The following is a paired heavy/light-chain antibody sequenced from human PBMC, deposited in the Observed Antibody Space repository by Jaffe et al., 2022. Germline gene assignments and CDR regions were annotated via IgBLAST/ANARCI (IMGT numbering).Light chain of an antibody. Sequence: QSALTQPPSASGSPGQSVTISCTGTSSDVGGYNYVSWYQQHPGKDPKLMIYEVSKRPSGVPDRFSGSKSGNSASLTVSGLQAEDEADYYCSSFAGRSIVFGGGTKLTVL. V-gene: IGLV2-8*01. J-gene: IGLJ2*01. CDR1: SSDVGGYNY. CDR2: EVS. CDR3: SSFAGRSIV.
Heavy chain of an antibody. CDR3: AKECLTTYVTGWNQGALDY. J-gene: IGHJ4*02. V-gene: IGHV3-23*01. Sequence: EVQLLESGGGLVQPGGSLRLSCAVSGFTPRSYAMAWVRQAPGKGLEWVSTISASGGDIYYADSVKGRFTISRDNPKNTLYLQMDSLRAEDTALYYCAKECLTTYVTGWNQGALDYWGQGTQVTVSS. CDR1: GFTPRSYA. D-gene: IGHD1-1*01. CDR2: ISASGGDI.